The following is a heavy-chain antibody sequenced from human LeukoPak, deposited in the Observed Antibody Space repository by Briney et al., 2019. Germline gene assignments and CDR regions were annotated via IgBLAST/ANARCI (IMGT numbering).Heavy chain of an antibody. Sequence: PSETLSLTCTVSGGSISSYYWSWIRQPPGKGLEWIGRIYTSGSTNYNPSLKSRVTMSVDTSKNQFSLKLSSVTAADTAVYYCARTFSYGASWYFDLWGRGTLVTVSS. CDR1: GGSISSYY. D-gene: IGHD4-17*01. V-gene: IGHV4-4*07. CDR3: ARTFSYGASWYFDL. J-gene: IGHJ2*01. CDR2: IYTSGST.